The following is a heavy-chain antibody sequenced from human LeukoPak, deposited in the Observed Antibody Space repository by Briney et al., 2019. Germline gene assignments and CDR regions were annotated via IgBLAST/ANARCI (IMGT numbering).Heavy chain of an antibody. V-gene: IGHV3-53*01. Sequence: PGGSLRLSCAASGFTVSSNYMSWVRQAPGKGLERVSVIYSGGSTYYADSVKGRFTISRDNSKNTLYLQMNSLRAEDTAVYYCARGYSSSWYYFDYWGQGTLVTVSS. CDR3: ARGYSSSWYYFDY. CDR1: GFTVSSNY. D-gene: IGHD6-13*01. J-gene: IGHJ4*02. CDR2: IYSGGST.